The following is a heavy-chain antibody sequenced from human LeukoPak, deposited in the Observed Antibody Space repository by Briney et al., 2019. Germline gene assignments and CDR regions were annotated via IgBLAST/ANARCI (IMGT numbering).Heavy chain of an antibody. J-gene: IGHJ6*03. D-gene: IGHD3-22*01. V-gene: IGHV4-34*01. CDR2: INHSGST. CDR1: GGSFSGYY. Sequence: SETLSLTCAVYGGSFSGYYWSWIRQPPGKGLEWIGEINHSGSTNYNPSLKSRVTISVDTSKNQFSLKLSSVTAADTAVYYCARGLRYYASSVYYYMDVWGKGTTVTVSS. CDR3: ARGLRYYASSVYYYMDV.